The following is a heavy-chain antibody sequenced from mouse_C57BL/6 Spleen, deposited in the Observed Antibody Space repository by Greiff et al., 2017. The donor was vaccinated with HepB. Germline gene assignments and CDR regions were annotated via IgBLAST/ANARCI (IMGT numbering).Heavy chain of an antibody. CDR1: GYTFTSYW. CDR3: ARELGRDYFDY. Sequence: QVQLQQSGAELVMPGASVKLSCKASGYTFTSYWMHWVKQRPGQGLEWIGEIDPSDSYTNYNQKFKGKSTLTVDKSSSTAYMQLSSLTSADSAVYYCARELGRDYFDYWGQGTTLTVSS. V-gene: IGHV1-69*01. CDR2: IDPSDSYT. J-gene: IGHJ2*01. D-gene: IGHD4-1*01.